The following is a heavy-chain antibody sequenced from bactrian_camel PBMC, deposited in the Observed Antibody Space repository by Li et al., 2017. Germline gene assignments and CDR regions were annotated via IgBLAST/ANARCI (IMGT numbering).Heavy chain of an antibody. CDR2: IDSDDIS. Sequence: VQLVESGGGSVQAGGSLRLSCAASYTRTCMAWFRQAPGKEREGVATIDSDDISWYVDSVKGRFTISKDNSKNTLFLQMNSLKPEDTAQYYCAADCCRGGSWDARWCEYWGQGTQVTVS. D-gene: IGHD7*01. J-gene: IGHJ4*01. V-gene: IGHV3S53*01. CDR1: YTRTC. CDR3: AADCCRGGSWDARWCEY.